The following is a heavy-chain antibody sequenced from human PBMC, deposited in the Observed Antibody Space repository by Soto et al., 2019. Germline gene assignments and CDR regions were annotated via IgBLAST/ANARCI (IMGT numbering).Heavy chain of an antibody. Sequence: EVQLVESGGGLVKPGGSLRLSCAVSGLTFSRYSMNWVRQAPGKGLEWVSLISSSSDYIYYAASVNGRFTVSRDNAKNSLYLQMDSLRAEDTAIYYCVSQHMSRDGYNYVVYWGQGTLVTVSS. V-gene: IGHV3-21*01. CDR3: VSQHMSRDGYNYVVY. J-gene: IGHJ4*02. CDR1: GLTFSRYS. CDR2: ISSSSDYI. D-gene: IGHD5-12*01.